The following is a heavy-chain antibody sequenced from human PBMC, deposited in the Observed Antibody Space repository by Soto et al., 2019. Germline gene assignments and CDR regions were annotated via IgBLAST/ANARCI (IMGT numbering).Heavy chain of an antibody. CDR2: TFYRSKWYY. D-gene: IGHD1-26*01. CDR1: GDSVSSTSAA. J-gene: IGHJ6*02. V-gene: IGHV6-1*01. CDR3: SRRLKLGADYYGMDV. Sequence: PSQTLLLPSAISGDSVSSTSAAWNWIRQSPSRGLEWPGRTFYRSKWYYDYAVSVKSRITINPDTSKNQFSLQLNSVTPEDTAVYYCSRRLKLGADYYGMDVWGQGTTVTVSS.